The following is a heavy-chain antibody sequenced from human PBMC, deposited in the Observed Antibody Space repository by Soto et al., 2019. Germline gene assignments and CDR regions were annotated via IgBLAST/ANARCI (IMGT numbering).Heavy chain of an antibody. CDR2: MNPNSCKT. V-gene: IGHV1-8*01. Sequence: QVQLVQSGAEVKKPGASVKISCKASGYTFTSYDINWVRQATGQGLEWMGWMNPNSCKTGYAQKFQGRVTMTRNTSIITAYMQLSRLRSEDTAVYYCARVGAARSGWFDHWSQGTQVTVSS. CDR3: ARVGAARSGWFDH. CDR1: GYTFTSYD. J-gene: IGHJ5*02. D-gene: IGHD6-6*01.